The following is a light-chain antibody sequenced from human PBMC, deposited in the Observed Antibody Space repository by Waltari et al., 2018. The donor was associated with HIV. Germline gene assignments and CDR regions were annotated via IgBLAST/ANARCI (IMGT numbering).Light chain of an antibody. J-gene: IGLJ2*01. Sequence: QSALTQPAYVSGSPGQSITISCTGTSGDGGGYNSVSWYQKHPGKAPTLIIYNVNSRPSGVSTRFPGSRSANTASLTISGLQAEDEADYFCSSYTSSGPRYVLFGGGTRLTVL. CDR1: SGDGGGYNS. V-gene: IGLV2-14*03. CDR2: NVN. CDR3: SSYTSSGPRYVL.